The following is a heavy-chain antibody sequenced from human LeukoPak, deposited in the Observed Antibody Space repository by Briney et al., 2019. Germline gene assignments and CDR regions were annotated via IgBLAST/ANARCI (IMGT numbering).Heavy chain of an antibody. D-gene: IGHD3/OR15-3a*01. CDR2: IKQDGSEK. J-gene: IGHJ4*02. CDR3: ARGLDFVDY. CDR1: GFTFSSYW. Sequence: PGGSLRLSCAAPGFTFSSYWMSWVRQAPGKGLEWVANIKQDGSEKYYVDSVKGRFTISRDNAKNSLYLQMNSLRAEDTAVYYCARGLDFVDYWGQGTLVTVSS. V-gene: IGHV3-7*03.